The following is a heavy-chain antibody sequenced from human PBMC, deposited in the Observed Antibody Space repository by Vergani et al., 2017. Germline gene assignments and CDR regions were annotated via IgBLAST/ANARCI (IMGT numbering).Heavy chain of an antibody. D-gene: IGHD3-3*01. CDR1: GGTFSSYA. Sequence: QVQLVQSGAEVKKPGSSVKVSCKASGGTFSSYAISWVRQAPGQGLEWMGRIIPILGTANYAQKFQGRVTITADESTSTAYMELSSLRSEDTAVYYCARSPWGSNYDFWSGAFDPWGQGTLVTVSS. CDR3: ARSPWGSNYDFWSGAFDP. V-gene: IGHV1-69*11. J-gene: IGHJ5*02. CDR2: IIPILGTA.